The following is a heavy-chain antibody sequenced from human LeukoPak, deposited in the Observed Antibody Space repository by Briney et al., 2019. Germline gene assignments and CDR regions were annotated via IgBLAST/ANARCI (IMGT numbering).Heavy chain of an antibody. CDR3: ARDRGGTGYPLGDY. D-gene: IGHD3-9*01. CDR1: GFTFSSYS. Sequence: PGGSLRLSCAASGFTFSSYSMNWVRQAPGKGLEWVSSISSSSSYIYYADSVKGRFTISRDNAKNSLYLQMNSLRAEDTAVYYCARDRGGTGYPLGDYWGQGTLVTVSS. V-gene: IGHV3-21*04. J-gene: IGHJ4*02. CDR2: ISSSSSYI.